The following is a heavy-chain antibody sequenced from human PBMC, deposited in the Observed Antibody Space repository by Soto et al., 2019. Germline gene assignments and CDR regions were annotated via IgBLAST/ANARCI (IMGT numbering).Heavy chain of an antibody. CDR2: IIPIFGTA. V-gene: IGHV1-69*13. CDR1: GGTFSSYA. CDR3: ARIVGGLERPLAFDI. D-gene: IGHD1-26*01. J-gene: IGHJ3*02. Sequence: SVKVSCKASGGTFSSYAISWVRQAPGQGLEWMGGIIPIFGTANYAQEFQGRVTITADESTSTAYMELSSLRSEDTAVYYCARIVGGLERPLAFDIWGQGTTVTVSS.